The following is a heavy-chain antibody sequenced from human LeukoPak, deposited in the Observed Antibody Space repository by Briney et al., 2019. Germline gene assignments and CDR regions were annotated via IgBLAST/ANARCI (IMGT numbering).Heavy chain of an antibody. V-gene: IGHV4-59*01. J-gene: IGHJ4*02. CDR3: ARVLPNYYDSSGYYYISYYFDY. D-gene: IGHD3-22*01. CDR1: SGSISSYY. CDR2: FYYTGST. Sequence: SETLSLTCTVSSGSISSYYWSWIRQPPGKGLEWIGFFYYTGSTNYNPSLKSRVTISVDTSKNQFPLKLSSVTAAVTAVYYCARVLPNYYDSSGYYYISYYFDYWGQGTLVTVSS.